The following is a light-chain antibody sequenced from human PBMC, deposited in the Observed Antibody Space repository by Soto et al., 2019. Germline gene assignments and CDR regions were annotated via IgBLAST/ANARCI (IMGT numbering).Light chain of an antibody. Sequence: EIVMTQSPATLSVSPGDSATLSCRASQTISSNLAWYQQRPGQAPRLLIHGASTRATGVPARFSGSGSGTEFTLTIISLQSEDFAVYYCQQYHNWPPQYTFGQGTKLQIK. V-gene: IGKV3-15*01. CDR1: QTISSN. CDR3: QQYHNWPPQYT. J-gene: IGKJ2*01. CDR2: GAS.